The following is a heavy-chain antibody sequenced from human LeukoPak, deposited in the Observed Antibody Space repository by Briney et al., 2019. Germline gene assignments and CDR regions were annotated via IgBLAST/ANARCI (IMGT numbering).Heavy chain of an antibody. V-gene: IGHV4-34*01. J-gene: IGHJ6*02. Sequence: SETLSLTCAVYGGSFSGYYWSWIRQPPGKGLEWIGEINHSGSTNYNPSLKSRVTISVDTSKNQFSLKLSSVTAADTAVYYCARGLPDLDGMDVWGQGTTVTVSS. CDR2: INHSGST. CDR3: ARGLPDLDGMDV. CDR1: GGSFSGYY.